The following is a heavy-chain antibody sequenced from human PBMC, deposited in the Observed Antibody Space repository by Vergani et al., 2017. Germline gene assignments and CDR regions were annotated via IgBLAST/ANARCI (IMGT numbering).Heavy chain of an antibody. J-gene: IGHJ4*02. D-gene: IGHD3-22*01. V-gene: IGHV4-39*01. CDR3: ASXNYHDSSGYYSFDY. CDR1: GGYISSSSYY. CDR2: IFYSGST. Sequence: QLQLQESGPGLVKTSETLALTCTVSGGYISSSSYYWGWIRQPPGKGLEWIGSIFYSGSTYYNPSLKSRVTISIDTSKNQFSLNLKSVTAADTAVYYCASXNYHDSSGYYSFDYWGQGTLVTVSS.